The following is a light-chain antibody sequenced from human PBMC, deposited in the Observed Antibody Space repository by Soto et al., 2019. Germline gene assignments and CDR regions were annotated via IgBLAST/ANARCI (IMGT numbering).Light chain of an antibody. CDR3: QQYNNWPLT. Sequence: DIQMTPSPSSLSASVGDRVTITCRASQGISNYLAWYQQKPGTVPKLLISAASTLQTGVPSRFSGNGSGTDFTLTISSLQSEDFAVYYCQQYNNWPLTFGGGTKVDIK. CDR2: AAS. CDR1: QGISNY. V-gene: IGKV1-27*01. J-gene: IGKJ4*01.